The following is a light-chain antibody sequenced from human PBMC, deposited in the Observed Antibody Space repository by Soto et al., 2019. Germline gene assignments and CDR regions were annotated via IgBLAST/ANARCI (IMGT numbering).Light chain of an antibody. Sequence: EIVVTQSPATLSVSPGERSTLSCRASQSVGSNFAWYQQQPGRAPRLLIYDASTRVTGVPARFSGSGSGTEFTLTISSLQSQDFAVYYCHQYLSWPLTFGGGTTGDIK. CDR1: QSVGSN. CDR2: DAS. CDR3: HQYLSWPLT. J-gene: IGKJ4*01. V-gene: IGKV3-15*01.